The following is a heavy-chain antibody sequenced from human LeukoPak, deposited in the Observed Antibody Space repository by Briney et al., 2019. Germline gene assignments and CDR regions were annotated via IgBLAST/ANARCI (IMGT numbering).Heavy chain of an antibody. CDR3: ARGIRSYSTPSD. Sequence: SVKVSCKASGGTFSSYAISWVRQAPGQGLEWMGRIIPILGIANYAQKFQGRVTITADKSTSTAYMELSSLRSEDTAVYYCARGIRSYSTPSDWGQGTLVTVSS. CDR1: GGTFSSYA. J-gene: IGHJ4*02. CDR2: IIPILGIA. V-gene: IGHV1-69*04. D-gene: IGHD6-6*01.